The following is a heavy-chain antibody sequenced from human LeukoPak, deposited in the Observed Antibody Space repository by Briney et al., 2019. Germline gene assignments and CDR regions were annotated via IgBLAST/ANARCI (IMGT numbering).Heavy chain of an antibody. V-gene: IGHV4-39*01. Sequence: TAGTLSLTCTVSGRSISIISYYGGWVRQPPGNGREWIGSIYYSGSTYYNPSLKSRVTISVDTSKNQYSLKLSSVTAADTAVYYCASTSPIVAFDIWGQGTMVTVSS. CDR1: GRSISIISYY. J-gene: IGHJ3*02. CDR2: IYYSGST. CDR3: ASTSPIVAFDI. D-gene: IGHD1-26*01.